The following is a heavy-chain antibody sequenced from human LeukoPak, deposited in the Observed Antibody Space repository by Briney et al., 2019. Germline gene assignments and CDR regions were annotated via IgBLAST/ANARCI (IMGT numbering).Heavy chain of an antibody. CDR3: ARGPVYDYVWGSYEDY. CDR1: GFTFSSYG. CDR2: IRYDGSNK. J-gene: IGHJ4*02. D-gene: IGHD3-16*01. V-gene: IGHV3-30*02. Sequence: PGGSLRLSCAASGFTFSSYGMHWVRQAPGKGLEWVAFIRYDGSNKYSADSVKGRFTISRDNAKNSLYLQMNSLRAEDTAVYYCARGPVYDYVWGSYEDYWGQGTLVTVSS.